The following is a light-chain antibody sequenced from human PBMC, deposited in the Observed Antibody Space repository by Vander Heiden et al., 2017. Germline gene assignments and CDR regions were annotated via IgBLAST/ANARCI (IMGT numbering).Light chain of an antibody. J-gene: IGLJ2*01. CDR1: KLGKTY. CDR3: QAWDGSTVV. Sequence: SYELTQPASVSVSPGQTANISCSGDKLGKTYASWYQQKPGQSPVVVIYEDIKRPSGIPERFSGSNSGNTATLTISGTQAMDEADYYCQAWDGSTVVFGGGTKLTVL. V-gene: IGLV3-1*01. CDR2: EDI.